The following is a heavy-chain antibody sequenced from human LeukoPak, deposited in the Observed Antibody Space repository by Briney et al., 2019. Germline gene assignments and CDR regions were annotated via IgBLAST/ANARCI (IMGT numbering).Heavy chain of an antibody. D-gene: IGHD3-10*01. Sequence: ASVKVSCKASGGTFSSYAISWVRQAPGQGLEWMGGIIPIFGTANYAQKFQGRVTITADESTSTVYMELSSLRSEDTAVYYCARGVSRAFDIWGQGTMVTVSS. CDR3: ARGVSRAFDI. J-gene: IGHJ3*02. CDR1: GGTFSSYA. CDR2: IIPIFGTA. V-gene: IGHV1-69*01.